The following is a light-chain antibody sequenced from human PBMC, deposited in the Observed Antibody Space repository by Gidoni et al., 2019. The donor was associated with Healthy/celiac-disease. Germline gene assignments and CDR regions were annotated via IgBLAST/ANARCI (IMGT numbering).Light chain of an antibody. V-gene: IGKV1-5*03. J-gene: IGKJ2*01. Sequence: EIKMTQSPSTLSASVGDRVTITCRASQSISSWLAWYQQKPGKAPKLLIYKASSLESGDPSRFSGSVSGTEFTLTISSLQPDDFATYYCQQYNSYPYTFGQGTKLEIK. CDR3: QQYNSYPYT. CDR1: QSISSW. CDR2: KAS.